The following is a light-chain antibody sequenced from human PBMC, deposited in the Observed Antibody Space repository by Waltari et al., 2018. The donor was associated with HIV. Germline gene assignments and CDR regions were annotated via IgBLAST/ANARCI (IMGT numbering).Light chain of an antibody. Sequence: EIVLTQSPGTLSLSPGERATLSCKTSQSINCNYLAWYQQKLGQAPKLLIYGASNRATGIPDRFSGSGSGTEFTLTISRLEPEDFAMYYCQQYTDSPLTFGGGTRVEI. CDR1: QSINCNY. CDR2: GAS. V-gene: IGKV3-20*01. CDR3: QQYTDSPLT. J-gene: IGKJ4*01.